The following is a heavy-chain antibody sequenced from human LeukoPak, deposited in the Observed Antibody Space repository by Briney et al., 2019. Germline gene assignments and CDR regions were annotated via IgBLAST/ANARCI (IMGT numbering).Heavy chain of an antibody. CDR2: ISAYNGNT. CDR1: GYTFTSYG. V-gene: IGHV1-18*01. D-gene: IGHD6-19*01. CDR3: ARDGIAVAGRGVSPDY. J-gene: IGHJ4*02. Sequence: GASVKVSCKASGYTFTSYGISWGRQAPGQGLEWMGWISAYNGNTNYAQKLQGRVTMTTDTSTSTAYMELRSLRSDDTAVYYCARDGIAVAGRGVSPDYWGQGTLVTVSS.